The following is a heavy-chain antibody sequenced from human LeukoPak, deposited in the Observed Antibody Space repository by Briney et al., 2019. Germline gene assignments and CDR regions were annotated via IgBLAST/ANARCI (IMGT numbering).Heavy chain of an antibody. CDR3: ARGLYDSSGYYGY. Sequence: GGSLRLSCAASGFTFSNYWMHWVRQAPGKGLVWVSRISSDESITSYADSVKGRFTISRDNAKNTLFLQMNGLRAEDTAVYYCARGLYDSSGYYGYWGQGTLVTVSS. J-gene: IGHJ4*02. V-gene: IGHV3-74*01. CDR2: ISSDESIT. CDR1: GFTFSNYW. D-gene: IGHD3-22*01.